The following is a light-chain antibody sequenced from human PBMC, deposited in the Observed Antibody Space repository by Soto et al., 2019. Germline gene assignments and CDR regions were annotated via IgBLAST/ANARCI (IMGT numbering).Light chain of an antibody. J-gene: IGLJ2*01. CDR3: QSFDTSLSGFLI. Sequence: QLVLTQPPSVSGAPGQRVTISCTGSSSNIGAGYDVHWFQQLPGTAPKLLIYDNNNRPSGVPDRFSGSKSDTSASLAITGLQAEDEADYYCQSFDTSLSGFLIVGGGTKLTVL. V-gene: IGLV1-40*01. CDR2: DNN. CDR1: SSNIGAGYD.